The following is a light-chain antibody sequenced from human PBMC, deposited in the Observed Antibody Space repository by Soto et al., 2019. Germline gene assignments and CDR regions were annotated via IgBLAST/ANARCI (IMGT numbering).Light chain of an antibody. V-gene: IGLV1-44*01. CDR3: AAWDDSLNGVV. CDR1: YSNIGSNA. Sequence: QSVLTQAPSMSGTPGQTVIISCSGSYSNIGSNAVAWYRQVPGSAPKLLIYANNQRPSGVPDRFSGSKSGASASLAIRSLQSEDETDFYCAAWDDSLNGVVFGGGTKVTVL. CDR2: ANN. J-gene: IGLJ3*02.